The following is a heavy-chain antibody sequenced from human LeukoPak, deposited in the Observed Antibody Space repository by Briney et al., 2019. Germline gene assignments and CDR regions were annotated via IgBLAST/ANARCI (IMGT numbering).Heavy chain of an antibody. CDR3: ATNSYGDYGPFDY. V-gene: IGHV3-21*01. J-gene: IGHJ4*02. CDR2: ISSSSSYI. CDR1: GFTFSSYS. Sequence: PGGSLRLSCAASGFTFSSYSMNWVRQAPGKGLEWVSSISSSSSYIYYADSVKGRFTISRDNAKNSLYLQMNSLRAEDTAVYYCATNSYGDYGPFDYWGQGTLVTVSS. D-gene: IGHD4-17*01.